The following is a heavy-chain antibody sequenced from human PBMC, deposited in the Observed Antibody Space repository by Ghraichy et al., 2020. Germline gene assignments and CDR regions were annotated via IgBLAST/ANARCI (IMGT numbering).Heavy chain of an antibody. J-gene: IGHJ3*02. D-gene: IGHD2-21*02. CDR2: TYYRSKWYN. CDR3: ARDAILGCTGGTCYSPNGFDI. CDR1: GDSVFSNSAA. Sequence: SQTLSLTCAISGDSVFSNSAAWNWIRQSPSRGLEWLGRTYYRSKWYNNSAESVKSRITINPDTSKNQFSLQLNSVTPEDTAVYYCARDAILGCTGGTCYSPNGFDIWGQGTIVTVSS. V-gene: IGHV6-1*01.